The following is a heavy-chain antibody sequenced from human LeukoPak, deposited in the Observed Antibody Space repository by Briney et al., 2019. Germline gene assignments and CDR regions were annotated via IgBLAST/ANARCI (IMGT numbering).Heavy chain of an antibody. Sequence: GGSLRLSCAASGFTFSSYSMNWVRQAPGKGLEWVSSISSSSSYLYYADSVKGRFTISRDNAKNSLYLQMNSLRAEDTAVYYCARDLVVVPKRGYWGQGTLVTVSS. D-gene: IGHD2-2*01. CDR3: ARDLVVVPKRGY. CDR1: GFTFSSYS. V-gene: IGHV3-21*01. CDR2: ISSSSSYL. J-gene: IGHJ4*02.